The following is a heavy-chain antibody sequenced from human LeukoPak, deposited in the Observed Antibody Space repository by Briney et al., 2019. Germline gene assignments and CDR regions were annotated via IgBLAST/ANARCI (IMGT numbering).Heavy chain of an antibody. V-gene: IGHV4-59*02. D-gene: IGHD6-19*01. CDR1: GGSVSSYY. Sequence: SETLSLTCTVSGGSVSSYYWSWIRQPPGKGLGWVGYSYYSGGTNYNPSLKSQVTIAIDAAKNKFSLKLSSVPAADTAVHYCASDLSGWYNWFEPWGQGPLVTVSS. CDR2: SYYSGGT. J-gene: IGHJ5*02. CDR3: ASDLSGWYNWFEP.